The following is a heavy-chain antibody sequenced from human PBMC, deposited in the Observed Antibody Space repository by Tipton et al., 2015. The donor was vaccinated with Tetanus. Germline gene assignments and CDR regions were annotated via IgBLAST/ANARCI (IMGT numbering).Heavy chain of an antibody. CDR1: GGSFSAYS. V-gene: IGHV4-34*01. Sequence: GLVKPSETLSLTCAVYGGSFSAYSWSWIRQSPGKGLEWIGEINHSGSTTYSPSFKSRVTISVDTPKNQFSLKLTSLTVADTAVYYCARGGSYSYGPRGFDLWGRGTLVTVSS. CDR2: INHSGST. J-gene: IGHJ2*01. CDR3: ARGGSYSYGPRGFDL. D-gene: IGHD5-18*01.